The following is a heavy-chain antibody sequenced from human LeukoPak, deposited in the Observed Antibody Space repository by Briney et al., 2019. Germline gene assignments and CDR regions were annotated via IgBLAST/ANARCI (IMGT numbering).Heavy chain of an antibody. CDR1: GFTFSSYA. CDR3: ARDLPPVPAAISNYYYYYGMDV. D-gene: IGHD2-2*01. Sequence: PGGSLRLSCAASGFTFSSYAMHWVRQAPGKGLEWVAVISYDGSNKYYADSVKGRFTISRDNFKNTLYLQMNRLRAEDTAVYYCARDLPPVPAAISNYYYYYGMDVWGQGTTVTVSS. CDR2: ISYDGSNK. V-gene: IGHV3-30-3*01. J-gene: IGHJ6*02.